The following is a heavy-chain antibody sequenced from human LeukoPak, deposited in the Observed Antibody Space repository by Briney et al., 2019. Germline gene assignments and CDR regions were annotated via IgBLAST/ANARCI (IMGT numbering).Heavy chain of an antibody. Sequence: PGGSLRLSCAASGFTFSNFAIRWVRQVPGKGLEWVSSIDGSGDKTHYPDSVRGRFTASRDNYKNTLYLQMNSLSVEDTATYFCAKVQFNWGPIDYWGQGTPVIVSS. CDR1: GFTFSNFA. J-gene: IGHJ4*02. CDR3: AKVQFNWGPIDY. CDR2: IDGSGDKT. V-gene: IGHV3-23*01. D-gene: IGHD7-27*01.